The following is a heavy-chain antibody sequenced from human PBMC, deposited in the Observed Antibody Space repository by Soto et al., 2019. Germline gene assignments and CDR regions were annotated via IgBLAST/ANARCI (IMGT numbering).Heavy chain of an antibody. Sequence: EVQLVESGGGGIQPGGSLRLSCAASGFTVSSNYMSWVRQAPGKGLEWVSVIYSGGSTYYADSVKGRFTISRDNSKNTLYLHMNRLRAEDTAVYYCGVGRRFYYWGQGTLVTVSS. V-gene: IGHV3-53*01. CDR3: GVGRRFYY. CDR2: IYSGGST. D-gene: IGHD1-26*01. J-gene: IGHJ4*02. CDR1: GFTVSSNY.